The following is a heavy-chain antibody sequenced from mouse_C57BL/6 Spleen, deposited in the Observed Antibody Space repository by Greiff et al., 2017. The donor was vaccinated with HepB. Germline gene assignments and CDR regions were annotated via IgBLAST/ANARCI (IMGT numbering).Heavy chain of an antibody. V-gene: IGHV1-82*01. CDR1: GYAFSSSW. D-gene: IGHD2-4*01. J-gene: IGHJ2*01. CDR3: ARGGYDYAVDY. CDR2: IYPGDGDT. Sequence: VKLQESGPELVKPGASVKISCKASGYAFSSSWMNWVKQRPGKGLEWIGRIYPGDGDTNYNGKFKGKATLTADKSSSTAYMQLSSLTSEDSAVYFCARGGYDYAVDYWGQGTTLTVSS.